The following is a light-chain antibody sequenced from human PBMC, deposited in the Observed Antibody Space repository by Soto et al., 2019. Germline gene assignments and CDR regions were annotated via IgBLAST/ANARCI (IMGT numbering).Light chain of an antibody. CDR1: SSDVGGYNS. Sequence: QSVLTQPASVSGSPGQSITISCTGTSSDVGGYNSVSWYQQHPGKAPKLMSYEVSNRPSGVSNRFSGSKSGNTASLTISGLQAEDEADYYCSSYTTSSTLLYVFGTGTKLTVL. CDR2: EVS. CDR3: SSYTTSSTLLYV. V-gene: IGLV2-14*01. J-gene: IGLJ1*01.